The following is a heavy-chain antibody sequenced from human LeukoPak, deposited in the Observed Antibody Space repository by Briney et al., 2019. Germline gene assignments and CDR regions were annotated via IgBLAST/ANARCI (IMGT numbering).Heavy chain of an antibody. CDR2: IYYSGST. V-gene: IGHV4-59*01. J-gene: IGHJ4*02. D-gene: IGHD1-1*01. Sequence: SETLSLTCTVSGGSISSYYWSWIRQPPGKGLEWIGYIYYSGSTNNNPSLKSRVTISVDTSKNQFSLKLSSVTAADTAVYYCARWAWNDGFDYWGQGTLVTVSS. CDR3: ARWAWNDGFDY. CDR1: GGSISSYY.